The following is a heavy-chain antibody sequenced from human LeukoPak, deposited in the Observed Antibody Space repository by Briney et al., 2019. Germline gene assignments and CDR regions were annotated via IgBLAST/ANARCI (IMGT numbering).Heavy chain of an antibody. CDR2: IRSKAYGGTT. CDR3: TRDGPDFDF. V-gene: IGHV3-49*04. CDR1: GFTFGDDA. Sequence: GGSLRLSCTASGFTFGDDAMSWVRQAPGKGLERVGFIRSKAYGGTTEYAASVKGRFTISRDDSKSIAYLQMNSLKTEDTAVYFCTRDGPDFDFWGQGTLVTVSS. J-gene: IGHJ4*02.